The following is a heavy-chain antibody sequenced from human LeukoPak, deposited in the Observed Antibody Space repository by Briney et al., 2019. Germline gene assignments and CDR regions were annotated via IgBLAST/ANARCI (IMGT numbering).Heavy chain of an antibody. CDR1: GFIFSSCG. Sequence: GRSLRLSCAASGFIFSSCGMHWVRQAPGKGLEWLAVTWSDGSNKYYADSVKGRFTISRDNAKNTLYLQMNSLRAEDTAVYYCARRLNYYLDYWGQGTLVTVSS. D-gene: IGHD3-10*01. V-gene: IGHV3-33*01. CDR2: TWSDGSNK. CDR3: ARRLNYYLDY. J-gene: IGHJ4*02.